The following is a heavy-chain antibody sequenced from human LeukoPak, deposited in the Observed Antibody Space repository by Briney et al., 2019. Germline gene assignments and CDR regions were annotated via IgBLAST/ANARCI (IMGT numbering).Heavy chain of an antibody. CDR1: GGSFSGYY. V-gene: IGHV4-34*01. D-gene: IGHD2-21*02. CDR3: ARGRGLAYCGGDCYSGGGQSDY. J-gene: IGHJ4*02. Sequence: PSETLSLTRAVYGGSFSGYYWSWIRQPPGKGLEWIGEINHSGSTNYNPSLKSRVTISVDTSKNQFSLKLSSVTAADTAVYYCARGRGLAYCGGDCYSGGGQSDYWGQGTLVTVSS. CDR2: INHSGST.